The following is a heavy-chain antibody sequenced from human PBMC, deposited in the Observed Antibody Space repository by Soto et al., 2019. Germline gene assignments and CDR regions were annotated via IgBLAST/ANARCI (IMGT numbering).Heavy chain of an antibody. D-gene: IGHD1-20*01. Sequence: PGGSLRLSCAASGFTFSSFEMNWVRQAPGKGLEWISYISSSGGTFFYSDSVKGRFTISRDNAKNSLYLQMNTLRVEDTAVYYCAGTKGMGVAFDVWGQGTMVTVSS. J-gene: IGHJ3*01. V-gene: IGHV3-48*03. CDR1: GFTFSSFE. CDR3: AGTKGMGVAFDV. CDR2: ISSSGGTF.